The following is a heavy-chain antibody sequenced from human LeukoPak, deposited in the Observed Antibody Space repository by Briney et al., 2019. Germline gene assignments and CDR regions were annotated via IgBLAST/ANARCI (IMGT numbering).Heavy chain of an antibody. CDR3: AREPNNYYDSSGYSLWYFDF. V-gene: IGHV1-69*04. D-gene: IGHD3-22*01. Sequence: SVKVSCKASGGTFISYAISWVRQAPGQGLEWMGRIIPTLARTTYAQKFQGRVTIISDKSTSTAYMELSSLRSEDTAMYYCAREPNNYYDSSGYSLWYFDFWGQGTLVTVSS. CDR1: GGTFISYA. CDR2: IIPTLART. J-gene: IGHJ4*02.